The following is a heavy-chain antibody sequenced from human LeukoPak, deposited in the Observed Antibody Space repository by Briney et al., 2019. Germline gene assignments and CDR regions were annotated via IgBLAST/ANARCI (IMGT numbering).Heavy chain of an antibody. CDR1: GGSISSGGYY. J-gene: IGHJ1*01. Sequence: SQTLSLTCTVSGGSISSGGYYWSWIRQHPGKGLEWIGYIYYSGSTYYNPSLKSRVTISVDTSKNQFSLKLSSVTAADTAEYYCARNGEADYDSSGYYPEYFQHWGQGTLVTVSS. V-gene: IGHV4-31*03. D-gene: IGHD3-22*01. CDR3: ARNGEADYDSSGYYPEYFQH. CDR2: IYYSGST.